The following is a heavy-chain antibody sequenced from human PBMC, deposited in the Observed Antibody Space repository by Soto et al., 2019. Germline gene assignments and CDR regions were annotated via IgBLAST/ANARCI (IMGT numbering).Heavy chain of an antibody. Sequence: QVQLVESGGGVVQPGRSLRLSCEASGFTFSSYGMHWVRQAPGKGLEWVAVISYDGSNKYYADSVKGRFTISRDNSKNTLYLQMNSLRAEDTAVYYCAKDLGYCISTSCPDYYYYGMDVWGQGTTVTVSS. CDR2: ISYDGSNK. V-gene: IGHV3-30*18. CDR3: AKDLGYCISTSCPDYYYYGMDV. D-gene: IGHD2-2*01. CDR1: GFTFSSYG. J-gene: IGHJ6*02.